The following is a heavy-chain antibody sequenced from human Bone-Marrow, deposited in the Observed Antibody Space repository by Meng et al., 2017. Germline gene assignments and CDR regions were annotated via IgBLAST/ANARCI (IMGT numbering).Heavy chain of an antibody. Sequence: QGELVQSGAEVKKPGASARVACKASGSTFTGYDMHWVRQAPGQGLEWMGGIIPIFGTANYAQKFQGRVTITTDESTSTAYMELSSLRSEDTAVYYCASLGIAAQGPDAFDIWGQGTMVTVSS. CDR3: ASLGIAAQGPDAFDI. CDR1: GSTFTGYD. V-gene: IGHV1-69*05. J-gene: IGHJ3*02. D-gene: IGHD6-25*01. CDR2: IIPIFGTA.